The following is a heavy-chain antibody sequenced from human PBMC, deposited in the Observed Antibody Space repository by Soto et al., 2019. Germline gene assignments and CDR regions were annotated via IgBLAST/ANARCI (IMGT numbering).Heavy chain of an antibody. Sequence: QVQLVESGGGVVQPGRSLRLSCAASGFTFRNYGMHWVRQAPGKGLEWVAVIWHDGSYKYYGESVKGRFTISKDDSTNTLYLQMNSLRADDTAVYHCARVEGAFGSQVNYWGQGTLVTVSS. CDR3: ARVEGAFGSQVNY. V-gene: IGHV3-33*01. CDR1: GFTFRNYG. J-gene: IGHJ4*02. CDR2: IWHDGSYK. D-gene: IGHD1-26*01.